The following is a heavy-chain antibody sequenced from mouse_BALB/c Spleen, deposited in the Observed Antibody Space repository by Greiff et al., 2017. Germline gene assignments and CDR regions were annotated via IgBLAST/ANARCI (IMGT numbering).Heavy chain of an antibody. Sequence: EVMLVESGGGLVKPGGSLKLSCAASGFTFSSYTMSWVRQTPEKRLEWVATISSGGSYTYYPDSVKGRVTISRDNAKNTLYLQMSSLKSEDTAMYYCTRGGGGDEDWFAYWGQGTLVTVSA. CDR1: GFTFSSYT. CDR3: TRGGGGDEDWFAY. J-gene: IGHJ3*01. D-gene: IGHD1-1*02. V-gene: IGHV5-6-4*01. CDR2: ISSGGSYT.